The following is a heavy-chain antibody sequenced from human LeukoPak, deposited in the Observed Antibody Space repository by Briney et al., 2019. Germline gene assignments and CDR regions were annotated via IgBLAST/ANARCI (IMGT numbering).Heavy chain of an antibody. CDR2: IYYSGST. D-gene: IGHD6-13*01. V-gene: IGHV4-59*08. CDR1: GGSISSFY. CDR3: ARGCSAGTPHNWFDP. J-gene: IGHJ5*02. Sequence: SETLSLTCTVSGGSISSFYWSWIRQPPGKGLEWIGSIYYSGSTNYNPSLKSRVTISVDTSKNQFSLKLSSVTAADTAVYYCARGCSAGTPHNWFDPWGQGTLVTVSS.